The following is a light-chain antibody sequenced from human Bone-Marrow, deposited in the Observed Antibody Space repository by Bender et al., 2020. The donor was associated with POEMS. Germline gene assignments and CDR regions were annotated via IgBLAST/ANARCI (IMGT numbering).Light chain of an antibody. CDR3: QSYDSSLSGHVI. Sequence: QSALTQPASVSGSPGQSITISCTGTSSDVAGYNYVSWYQQHPGKAPKLLIYDVSNRPSGVSNRFSGSKSGHTASLVITGLQSEDEADYYCQSYDSSLSGHVIFGGGTKLTVL. CDR2: DVS. CDR1: SSDVAGYNY. J-gene: IGLJ2*01. V-gene: IGLV2-14*03.